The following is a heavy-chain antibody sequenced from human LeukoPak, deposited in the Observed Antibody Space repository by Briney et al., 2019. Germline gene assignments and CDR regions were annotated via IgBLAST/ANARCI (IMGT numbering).Heavy chain of an antibody. CDR1: GFTFSTYS. J-gene: IGHJ6*02. V-gene: IGHV3-48*02. CDR2: IGSSSSPI. D-gene: IGHD2-2*01. CDR3: ARGPSYRYCSSTSCRDGHYYYYGMDV. Sequence: GGSLRLSCAASGFTFSTYSLNWVRQAPGKGLEWLSYIGSSSSPIYYADSVKGRFTISRDNAKNSLYLQMNGLRDDDTAVYYCARGPSYRYCSSTSCRDGHYYYYGMDVWGQGTAVTVSS.